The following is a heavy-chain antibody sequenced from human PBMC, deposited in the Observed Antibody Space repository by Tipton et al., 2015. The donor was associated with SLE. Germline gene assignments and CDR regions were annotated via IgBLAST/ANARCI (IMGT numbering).Heavy chain of an antibody. Sequence: SLRLTCAASGFTFSSYAMSWVRQAPGKGLEWVSAISGSGGSTYYADSVKGRFTISRDNAKNSLYLQMNSLRAEDTAVYYCAKDLVVQGVIHPWDAFDIWGQGTMVTVSS. D-gene: IGHD3-10*01. CDR2: ISGSGGST. CDR3: AKDLVVQGVIHPWDAFDI. J-gene: IGHJ3*02. V-gene: IGHV3-23*01. CDR1: GFTFSSYA.